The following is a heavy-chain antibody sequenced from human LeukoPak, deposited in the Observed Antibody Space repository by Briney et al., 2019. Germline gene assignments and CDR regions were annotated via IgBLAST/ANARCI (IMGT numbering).Heavy chain of an antibody. D-gene: IGHD4-17*01. J-gene: IGHJ6*03. Sequence: GGSLRLSCAASGFTLSSYWMSWVRQAPGKGLEWVVNITQEGSEKYYVDSVKGRFTISRDNATNSLYLQMNSLRAEDTAVYYCATVGDDCGDYDYCYYMDDWGKGTMVTVSS. V-gene: IGHV3-7*01. CDR2: ITQEGSEK. CDR3: ATVGDDCGDYDYCYYMDD. CDR1: GFTLSSYW.